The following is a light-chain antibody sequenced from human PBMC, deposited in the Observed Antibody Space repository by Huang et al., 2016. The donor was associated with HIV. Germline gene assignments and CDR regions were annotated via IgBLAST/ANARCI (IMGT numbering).Light chain of an antibody. J-gene: IGKJ5*01. CDR3: QQRSNLIT. V-gene: IGKV3-11*01. CDR1: QSVSSY. CDR2: DAS. Sequence: EIVLTQSPATVSLSPGERATLPGRASQSVSSYLAWYQQKPAQAPRLLIYDASNRSTGIPARFSGSGSGTDFTLTISSLEPEDFAVYYCQQRSNLITFGQGTRLEIK.